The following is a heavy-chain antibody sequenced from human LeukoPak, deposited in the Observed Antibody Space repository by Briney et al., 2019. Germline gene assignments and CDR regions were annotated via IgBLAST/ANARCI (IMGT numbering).Heavy chain of an antibody. D-gene: IGHD3-3*01. CDR1: GGSISSYY. Sequence: SETLSLTCTVSGGSISSYYWSWIRQPAGKGLEWIGRIYTSGSTNYNPSLKRRVTMSLDTSKTQFSLKLSSVTAADTAVYYCARLNYDFWSGYQYYYGMDVWGQGTTVTVSS. V-gene: IGHV4-4*07. J-gene: IGHJ6*02. CDR3: ARLNYDFWSGYQYYYGMDV. CDR2: IYTSGST.